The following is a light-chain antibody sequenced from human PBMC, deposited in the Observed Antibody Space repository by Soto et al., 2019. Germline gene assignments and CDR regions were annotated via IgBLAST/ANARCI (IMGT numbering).Light chain of an antibody. V-gene: IGKV1-12*01. J-gene: IGKJ3*01. CDR1: QGIGSC. CDR3: QQHNSCSTLS. CDR2: AAS. Sequence: DIQMTQSPSSVSASVGDRVTITCRASQGIGSCLAWYQQTPGKAPRLLIYAASTLQRGVPSRFSGSGSGTEYTITISGLQPDDFAAYYCQQHNSCSTLSFGPGTKVDVK.